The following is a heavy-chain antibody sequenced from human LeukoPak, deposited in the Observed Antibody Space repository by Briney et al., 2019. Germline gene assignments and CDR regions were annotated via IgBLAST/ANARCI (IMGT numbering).Heavy chain of an antibody. D-gene: IGHD2-2*01. CDR2: ISYDGSNK. CDR3: ARPISTAFYRYFDL. Sequence: GRSLRLSCAASGFTFSSYGMHWVRQAPGKGLEWVAVISYDGSNKYYADSVKGRFAISRDNSKNTLYLQMDSLRAEDTAVYYCARPISTAFYRYFDLWGRGTLVTVSS. V-gene: IGHV3-30*03. CDR1: GFTFSSYG. J-gene: IGHJ2*01.